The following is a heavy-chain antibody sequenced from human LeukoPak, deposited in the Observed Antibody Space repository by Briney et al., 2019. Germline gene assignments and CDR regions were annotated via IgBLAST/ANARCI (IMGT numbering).Heavy chain of an antibody. CDR1: GFTFSSYS. Sequence: GGSLRLSCAASGFTFSSYSMNWVRQAPGKGLEWVSSISSSSSYIYYADSVKGRFTISRDNAKNSLYLQMNSLRAEDTAVYYCARFSGWYLGGDYWGQGTLVTVSS. J-gene: IGHJ4*02. CDR3: ARFSGWYLGGDY. D-gene: IGHD6-19*01. V-gene: IGHV3-21*04. CDR2: ISSSSSYI.